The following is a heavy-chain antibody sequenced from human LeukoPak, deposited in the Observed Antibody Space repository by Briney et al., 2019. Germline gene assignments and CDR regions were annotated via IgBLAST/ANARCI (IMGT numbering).Heavy chain of an antibody. Sequence: SETLSLTCAVYGGSFSSYYWSWIRQPPGKGLEWIGEINHSGSTNYNPSLKSRVTISVDTSKNQFSLKLSSVTAADTAVYYCARGRGTGTTHDYWGQGTLVTVSS. CDR1: GGSFSSYY. V-gene: IGHV4-34*01. D-gene: IGHD1-7*01. CDR3: ARGRGTGTTHDY. CDR2: INHSGST. J-gene: IGHJ4*02.